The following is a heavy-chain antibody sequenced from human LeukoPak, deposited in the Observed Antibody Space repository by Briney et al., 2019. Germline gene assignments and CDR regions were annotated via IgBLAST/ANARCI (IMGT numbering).Heavy chain of an antibody. CDR1: GGSFSGYY. V-gene: IGHV4-34*01. CDR2: INHSGST. CDR3: ARAAGIAAAPEGQINDY. D-gene: IGHD6-13*01. Sequence: SETLSLTCAVYGGSFSGYYCSWIRQPPGKGLEWIGEINHSGSTNYNPSLKSRVTISVDTSKNQFSLKLSSVTAADTAVYYCARAAGIAAAPEGQINDYRGQGTLVTVSS. J-gene: IGHJ4*02.